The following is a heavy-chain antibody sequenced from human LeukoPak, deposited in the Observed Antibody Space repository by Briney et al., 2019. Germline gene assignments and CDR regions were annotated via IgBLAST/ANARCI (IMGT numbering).Heavy chain of an antibody. V-gene: IGHV4-39*07. CDR3: ASAVAILGFDI. CDR2: FYYSGST. Sequence: PSETLSLTCTVSGGSISSSSYYWGWIRQPPGKGLEWIVSFYYSGSTYYNPSLKSRVTISLDTSKNQFSLKLRSVTAADTAVYYCASAVAILGFDIWGQGTMVTVSS. J-gene: IGHJ3*02. CDR1: GGSISSSSYY. D-gene: IGHD6-19*01.